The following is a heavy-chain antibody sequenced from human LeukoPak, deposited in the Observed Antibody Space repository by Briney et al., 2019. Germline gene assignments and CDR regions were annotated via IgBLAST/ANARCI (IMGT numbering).Heavy chain of an antibody. J-gene: IGHJ4*02. Sequence: SETLSLTCAVYGGSFSGYYWSWIRQPPGKGLEWIGEINHSGSTNYNPSLKSRVTISVDTSKNQFSLKLSSVIAADTAVYYCARGAVAGTDIGDYWGQGTLVTVSS. V-gene: IGHV4-34*01. CDR2: INHSGST. CDR1: GGSFSGYY. D-gene: IGHD6-19*01. CDR3: ARGAVAGTDIGDY.